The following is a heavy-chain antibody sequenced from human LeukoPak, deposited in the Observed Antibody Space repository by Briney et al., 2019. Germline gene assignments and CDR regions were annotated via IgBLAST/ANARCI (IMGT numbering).Heavy chain of an antibody. V-gene: IGHV1-69*11. CDR1: VGTFTSYA. CDR2: GIPILGTA. Sequence: SEKVSCTASVGTFTSYAISWVWQGPRQGLEWRGRGIPILGTANYAQKFLGRGTITTDECTTTAHMLRCSHISEDTALYYCAREALGYCSGGSCYPSSNRDSAFDYWGQGTLVTVSS. D-gene: IGHD2-15*01. J-gene: IGHJ4*02. CDR3: AREALGYCSGGSCYPSSNRDSAFDY.